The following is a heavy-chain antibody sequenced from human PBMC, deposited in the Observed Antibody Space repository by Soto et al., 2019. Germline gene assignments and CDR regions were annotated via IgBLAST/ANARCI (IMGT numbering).Heavy chain of an antibody. CDR2: MGYNGFT. Sequence: QVQLQESGPGLVKPSETLSLTCTISGGPMNNYYCSWFRQPRGQGLEWIGYMGYNGFTRYNPSLRSRVAISLDTAKNQYSLNVSSVTAADTALYYCARQGFGELHGLVDVWGQGITVTVYS. CDR3: ARQGFGELHGLVDV. D-gene: IGHD3-10*01. J-gene: IGHJ6*02. V-gene: IGHV4-59*08. CDR1: GGPMNNYY.